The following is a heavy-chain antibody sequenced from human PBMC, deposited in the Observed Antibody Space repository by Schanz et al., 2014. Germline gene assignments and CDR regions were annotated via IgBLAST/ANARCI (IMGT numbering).Heavy chain of an antibody. CDR2: FIPILDVG. Sequence: QLQLVQSGAEVKKPGSSVKVSCKASRSTFSSYTISWVRQARGQGLEWVGRFIPILDVGNYAQQFQGRVTFTADKSTSTAYMELSSLRYEDTALYYCARGTMPGTFDIWGQGTMVTGSS. CDR1: RSTFSSYT. CDR3: ARGTMPGTFDI. V-gene: IGHV1-69*02. D-gene: IGHD2-2*01. J-gene: IGHJ3*02.